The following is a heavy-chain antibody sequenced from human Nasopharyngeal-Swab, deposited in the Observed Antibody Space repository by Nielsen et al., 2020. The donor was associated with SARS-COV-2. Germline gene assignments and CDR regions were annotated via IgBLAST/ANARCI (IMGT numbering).Heavy chain of an antibody. J-gene: IGHJ4*02. D-gene: IGHD6-25*01. CDR2: ISSSGSYI. V-gene: IGHV3-21*06. Sequence: GGSLRLSCAASGFTFSSYSMSWVRQAPGKGLEWVSSISSSGSYIYYADSVKGRFTISRDNAKNSLYLQMNSLRAEDTAVYYCARVKRPSLRPSPGCFDYWGQGTLVTVSS. CDR1: GFTFSSYS. CDR3: ARVKRPSLRPSPGCFDY.